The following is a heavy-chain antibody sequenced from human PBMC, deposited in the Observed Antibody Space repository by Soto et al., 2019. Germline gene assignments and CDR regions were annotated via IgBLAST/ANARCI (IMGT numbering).Heavy chain of an antibody. Sequence: ASVKVSCKASGYTFTGYYMHWVRQAPGQGLEWMGWINPNSGGTNYAQEFQGWVTMTRDTSISTAYMELSRLRSDDTAVYYCARGSMLRNYYDSSGYYLFNYGMDVWGQGTTVTVSS. V-gene: IGHV1-2*04. J-gene: IGHJ6*02. D-gene: IGHD3-22*01. CDR2: INPNSGGT. CDR1: GYTFTGYY. CDR3: ARGSMLRNYYDSSGYYLFNYGMDV.